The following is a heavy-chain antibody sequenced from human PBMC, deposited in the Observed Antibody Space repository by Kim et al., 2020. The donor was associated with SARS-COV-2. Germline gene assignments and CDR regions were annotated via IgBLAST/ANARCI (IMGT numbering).Heavy chain of an antibody. CDR1: GLTFSSSG. Sequence: GGSLRLSCAASGLTFSSSGMHWVRQAPGKGLEWVAVIWNDGSNIYYTDSVKGRFTISRDNSKNPLYLQMNSLRAEDTAVYFCARNYCSTTSCLYYFDYWGQGTLVTVSS. CDR2: IWNDGSNI. D-gene: IGHD2-2*01. J-gene: IGHJ4*02. CDR3: ARNYCSTTSCLYYFDY. V-gene: IGHV3-33*01.